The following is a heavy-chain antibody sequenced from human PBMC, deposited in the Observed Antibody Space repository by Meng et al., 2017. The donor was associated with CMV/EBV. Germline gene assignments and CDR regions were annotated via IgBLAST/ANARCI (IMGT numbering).Heavy chain of an antibody. J-gene: IGHJ4*02. V-gene: IGHV3-23*01. CDR2: ISGSGGST. CDR1: GVTFSSYA. CDR3: AKVSSSPYYFDY. D-gene: IGHD6-6*01. Sequence: CAASGVTFSSYAMSWVRQAPGKGLEWVSAISGSGGSTYYADSVKGRFTISRDNSKNTLYLQMNSLRAEDTAVYYCAKVSSSPYYFDYWGQGTLVTVSS.